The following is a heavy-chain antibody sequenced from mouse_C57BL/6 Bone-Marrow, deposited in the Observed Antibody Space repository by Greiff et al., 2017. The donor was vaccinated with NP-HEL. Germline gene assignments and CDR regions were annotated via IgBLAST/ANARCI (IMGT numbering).Heavy chain of an antibody. V-gene: IGHV1-22*01. Sequence: DVQLQESGPELVKPGASVTMSCKASGYTFTDYNMHWVKQSHGKSLEWIGYINSNNGGTSYNQKFKGKATLTVNKSSSTAYMELRSLTSEDSAVYYCARELTGFDYWGQGTTLTVSS. CDR2: INSNNGGT. CDR3: ARELTGFDY. CDR1: GYTFTDYN. J-gene: IGHJ2*01. D-gene: IGHD4-1*01.